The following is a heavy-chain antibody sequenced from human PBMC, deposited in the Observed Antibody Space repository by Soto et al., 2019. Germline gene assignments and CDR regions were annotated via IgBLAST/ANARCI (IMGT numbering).Heavy chain of an antibody. Sequence: QVQLVQSGAEVKKPGSSVKVSCKVSGGTFSNNAISWVRQAPGQGLEWMGGIIPISGTANYAQKFQGRVTITAGESTSTAYMELSSLRSEDTAVYYCARSQGSSTSLEIYYYYYYGMDVWGQGTTVTVSS. V-gene: IGHV1-69*01. D-gene: IGHD2-2*01. J-gene: IGHJ6*02. CDR1: GGTFSNNA. CDR3: ARSQGSSTSLEIYYYYYYGMDV. CDR2: IIPISGTA.